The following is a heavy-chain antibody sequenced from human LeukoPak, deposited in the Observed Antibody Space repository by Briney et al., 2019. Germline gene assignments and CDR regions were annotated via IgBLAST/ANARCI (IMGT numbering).Heavy chain of an antibody. CDR2: ISSSSSTI. Sequence: GGSLRLSCSTSGFPFSSYWMSWVRQAPGKGLEWVSYISSSSSTIYYADSVKGRFTISRDNAKNSLYLQMNSLRAEDTAVYYCARGSTYYDSSGQVPFDYWGQGTLVTVSS. D-gene: IGHD3-22*01. CDR1: GFPFSSYW. CDR3: ARGSTYYDSSGQVPFDY. V-gene: IGHV3-48*01. J-gene: IGHJ4*02.